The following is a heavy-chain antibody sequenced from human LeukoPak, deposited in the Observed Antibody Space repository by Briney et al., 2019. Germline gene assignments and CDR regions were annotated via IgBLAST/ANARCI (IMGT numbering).Heavy chain of an antibody. V-gene: IGHV3-15*01. CDR1: GFTFSNAW. CDR3: TTGAMTTVNPFDY. CDR2: IKSKTDGGTT. J-gene: IGHJ4*02. Sequence: GGSLRLSCAASGFTFSNAWMSWVRQAPGKGLEWVGRIKSKTDGGTTDYAAPAKGRFTISRDDSKNTLYLQMNSLKTEDTAVYYCTTGAMTTVNPFDYWGQGTLVTVSS. D-gene: IGHD4-17*01.